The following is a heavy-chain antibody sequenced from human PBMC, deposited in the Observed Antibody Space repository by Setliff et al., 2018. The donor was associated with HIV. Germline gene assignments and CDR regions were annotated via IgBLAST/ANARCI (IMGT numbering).Heavy chain of an antibody. CDR3: ARDNLYYNLYDGSPVYGMDV. V-gene: IGHV3-21*01. CDR1: GFNFNTYS. Sequence: GGSLRLSCAASGFNFNTYSMSWVRQAPGRGLEWVSSISIGSGGAIDYADSVQGRFTISRDNSKNSLYLQMNGLRVEDTGVYYCARDNLYYNLYDGSPVYGMDVWGQGTTVTVSS. CDR2: ISIGSGGAI. J-gene: IGHJ6*02. D-gene: IGHD3-3*01.